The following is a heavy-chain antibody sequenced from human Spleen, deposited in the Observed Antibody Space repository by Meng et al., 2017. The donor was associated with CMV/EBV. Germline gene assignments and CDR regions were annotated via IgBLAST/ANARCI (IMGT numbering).Heavy chain of an antibody. CDR3: ARVPAGTSFFDY. J-gene: IGHJ4*02. Sequence: CKASGYTFTNYAIHWVRQAPGQSLEWMGWINAANGNTKYSQKFRGGVTFTRDTSATTAYMEVSSLRSADTAVYYCARVPAGTSFFDYWGQGTLVTVSS. V-gene: IGHV1-3*01. D-gene: IGHD6-13*01. CDR2: INAANGNT. CDR1: GYTFTNYA.